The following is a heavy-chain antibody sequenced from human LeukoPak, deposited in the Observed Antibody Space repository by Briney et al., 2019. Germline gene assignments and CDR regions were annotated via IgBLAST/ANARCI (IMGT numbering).Heavy chain of an antibody. Sequence: PSETLSLTCAVYGGSFSGYYWSWIRQPPGKGLEWIGEINHSGSTNYNPSLKSRVTISVDTSKNQFSLKLSSVTAADTAVYYCARCDTRGSSSWYRWFDPWGQGTLVTVSS. CDR3: ARCDTRGSSSWYRWFDP. D-gene: IGHD6-13*01. CDR1: GGSFSGYY. V-gene: IGHV4-34*01. J-gene: IGHJ5*02. CDR2: INHSGST.